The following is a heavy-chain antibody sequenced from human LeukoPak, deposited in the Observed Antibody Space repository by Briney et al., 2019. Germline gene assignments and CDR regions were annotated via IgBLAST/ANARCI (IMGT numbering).Heavy chain of an antibody. Sequence: SQTLSLTCDIPGDTVSSNSAAWNCIRQSPSRGLEWLGRTYYRSKWYYDHAVSVKSRITISPDTSKNQFSLQLNSVTADDTAVYYCARGFALDYWGQGTMVTVSS. CDR1: GDTVSSNSAA. J-gene: IGHJ3*01. V-gene: IGHV6-1*01. CDR3: ARGFALDY. CDR2: TYYRSKWYY.